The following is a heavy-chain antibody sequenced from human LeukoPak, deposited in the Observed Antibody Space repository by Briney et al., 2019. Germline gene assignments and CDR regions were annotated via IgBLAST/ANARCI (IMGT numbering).Heavy chain of an antibody. V-gene: IGHV4-59*01. CDR2: IYYSGST. Sequence: SETLSLTCTVSGGSISSYYWSWIRQPPGKGLEWIGYIYYSGSTNYNPSLKSRVTISVDTSKNQSSLKLSSVTAADTAVYYCARDGASQYFDYWGQGTLVTVSS. CDR3: ARDGASQYFDY. CDR1: GGSISSYY. J-gene: IGHJ4*02. D-gene: IGHD3-16*01.